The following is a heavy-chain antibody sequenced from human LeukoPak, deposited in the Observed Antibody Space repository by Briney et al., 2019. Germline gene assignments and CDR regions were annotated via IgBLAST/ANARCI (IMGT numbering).Heavy chain of an antibody. CDR3: ATDILVVSPFDY. CDR2: FDPEDGET. J-gene: IGHJ4*02. CDR1: GYTLTELS. V-gene: IGHV1-24*01. Sequence: ASVKVSCKVSGYTLTELSMHWVRQAPGKGLEWMGGFDPEDGETIYAQKFQGRVTMTKDTSTDTAYMELSSLRSEDTAVYYCATDILVVSPFDYWGQGTLVTVSS. D-gene: IGHD3-22*01.